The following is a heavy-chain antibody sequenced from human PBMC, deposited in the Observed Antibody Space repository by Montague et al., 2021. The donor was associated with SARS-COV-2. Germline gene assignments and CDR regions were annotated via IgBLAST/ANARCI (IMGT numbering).Heavy chain of an antibody. Sequence: SETLSLTCTVSGGSISSSSYYWGWIRQPPGKGLEWIGSTSYSGSTYYNPSLKSRVTISVDTSKNQFSLKLSSVTAADTAVYYCVEIVGAADYWGQGTLVAVSS. D-gene: IGHD1-26*01. CDR1: GGSISSSSYY. J-gene: IGHJ4*02. CDR2: TSYSGST. V-gene: IGHV4-39*01. CDR3: VEIVGAADY.